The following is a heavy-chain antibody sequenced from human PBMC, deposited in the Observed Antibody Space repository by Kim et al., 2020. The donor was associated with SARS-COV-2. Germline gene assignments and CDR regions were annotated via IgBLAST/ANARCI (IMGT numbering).Heavy chain of an antibody. CDR3: ARRRRLQQLVRGGAAFDI. V-gene: IGHV4-34*01. CDR1: GGSFSGYY. Sequence: SETLSLTCAVYGGSFSGYYWSWIRQPPGKGLEWIGEINHSGSTNYNPSLKSRVTISVDTSKNQFSLKLSSVTAADTAVYYCARRRRLQQLVRGGAAFDIWGQGTMVTVSS. D-gene: IGHD6-13*01. J-gene: IGHJ3*02. CDR2: INHSGST.